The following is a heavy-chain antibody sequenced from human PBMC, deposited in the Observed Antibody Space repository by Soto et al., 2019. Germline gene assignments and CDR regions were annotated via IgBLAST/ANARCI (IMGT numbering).Heavy chain of an antibody. V-gene: IGHV3-21*01. Sequence: GGSLRLSCAASGFTFSSYSMNWVRQAPGKGLEWVSSISSSSSYIYYSDSVKGRFTISRDNAKNALYLQMNSLSAEDTAVYYCARDAAARPPDYWGQGTLVTVSS. CDR1: GFTFSSYS. CDR3: ARDAAARPPDY. CDR2: ISSSSSYI. D-gene: IGHD6-6*01. J-gene: IGHJ4*02.